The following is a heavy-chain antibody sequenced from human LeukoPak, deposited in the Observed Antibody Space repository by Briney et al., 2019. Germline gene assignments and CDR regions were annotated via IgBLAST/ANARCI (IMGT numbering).Heavy chain of an antibody. CDR3: AKALHLIVVVPATKDY. V-gene: IGHV1-46*01. CDR1: GYTFTSYY. D-gene: IGHD2-2*01. Sequence: GASVKVACNASGYTFTSYYMHWVRQAPGQGLEWMGIINPSGGSTSYAQKFQGRVTMTRDTSTSTVHMELSSLRSEDTAVYYCAKALHLIVVVPATKDYWGQGTLVTVSS. J-gene: IGHJ4*02. CDR2: INPSGGST.